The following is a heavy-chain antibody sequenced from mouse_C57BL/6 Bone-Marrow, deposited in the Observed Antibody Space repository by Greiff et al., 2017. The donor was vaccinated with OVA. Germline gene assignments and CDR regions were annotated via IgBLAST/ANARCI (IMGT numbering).Heavy chain of an antibody. Sequence: QVQLQQPGAELVKPGASVKLSCKASGYTFTSYWMHWVKQRPGQGLEWIGMIHPNSGSTNYNEKFKSKATLTVDKSSSTAYMQLSSLTSEDSAVYYCAIFPYSNYVMDYWGQGTSVTVSS. CDR3: AIFPYSNYVMDY. J-gene: IGHJ4*01. CDR2: IHPNSGST. V-gene: IGHV1-64*01. CDR1: GYTFTSYW. D-gene: IGHD2-5*01.